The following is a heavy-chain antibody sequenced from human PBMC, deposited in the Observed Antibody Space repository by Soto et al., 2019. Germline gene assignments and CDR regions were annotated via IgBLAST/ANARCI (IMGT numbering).Heavy chain of an antibody. CDR3: ARELHGGSYGMDV. J-gene: IGHJ6*02. V-gene: IGHV3-13*01. CDR2: ITTAGDT. CDR1: GFTFSNYD. Sequence: GGSLGLSCAASGFTFSNYDMHWVRQVTGKGLEWVSGITTAGDTYYPGSVKGRFTISREKAKNSLYLQMNSLSAGDTAVYYCARELHGGSYGMDVWGQGTTVTVSS.